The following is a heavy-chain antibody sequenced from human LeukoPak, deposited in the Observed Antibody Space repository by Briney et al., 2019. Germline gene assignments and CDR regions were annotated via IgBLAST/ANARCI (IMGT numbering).Heavy chain of an antibody. D-gene: IGHD3-10*01. J-gene: IGHJ4*02. CDR3: ASLRYGRGDY. CDR2: INPNTGVT. CDR1: GYPFTAYH. Sequence: ASVKVSCKASGYPFTAYHLHWVRQAPGRGLEWVGWINPNTGVTNYAQKFQGRVTLTRDRSLSTAYMEVTGLTTDDTAIYFCASLRYGRGDYWGQGTLITVSS. V-gene: IGHV1-2*02.